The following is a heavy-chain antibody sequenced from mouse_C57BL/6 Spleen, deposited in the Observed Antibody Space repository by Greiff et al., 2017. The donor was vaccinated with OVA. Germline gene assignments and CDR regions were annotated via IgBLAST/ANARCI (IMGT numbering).Heavy chain of an antibody. CDR3: VREGTTVREFAY. Sequence: EVKLLESGGGLVQPKGSLKLSCAASGFTFNTYAMPWVRQAPGKGLEWVARIRSKSSNYATYYADSVKDRFTISRDDSQSMLYLQMNNLKTEDTAMYYCVREGTTVREFAYWGQGTLVTVSA. D-gene: IGHD1-1*01. V-gene: IGHV10-3*01. CDR2: IRSKSSNYAT. J-gene: IGHJ3*01. CDR1: GFTFNTYA.